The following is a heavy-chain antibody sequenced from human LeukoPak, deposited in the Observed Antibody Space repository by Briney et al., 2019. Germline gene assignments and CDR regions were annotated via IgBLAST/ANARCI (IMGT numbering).Heavy chain of an antibody. D-gene: IGHD3-3*01. Sequence: PSETLSLTCTVSGGSISSGDYYWSWIRQPPGKGLEWIGYIYYSGSTYYNPSLKSRVTISVDTSKNQFSLKLSSVTAADTAVYYCARHNVRVLRFLEWLDYFDYWGQGTLVTVSS. CDR3: ARHNVRVLRFLEWLDYFDY. CDR2: IYYSGST. V-gene: IGHV4-30-4*01. CDR1: GGSISSGDYY. J-gene: IGHJ4*02.